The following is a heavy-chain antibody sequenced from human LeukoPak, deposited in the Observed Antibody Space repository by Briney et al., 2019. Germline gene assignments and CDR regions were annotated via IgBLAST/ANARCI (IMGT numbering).Heavy chain of an antibody. Sequence: WASVKVSCKPSGFTFSNSAIQWVRQARGQPLEWIGWVIVGSGGTHYAQRLHDRLLITRDMATNVATLEVSSLTSEDTAVYYCAAELYGGIFGHGGSFAYWGQGTLVTVSS. V-gene: IGHV1-58*02. CDR3: AAELYGGIFGHGGSFAY. CDR2: VIVGSGGT. J-gene: IGHJ4*02. D-gene: IGHD3/OR15-3a*01. CDR1: GFTFSNSA.